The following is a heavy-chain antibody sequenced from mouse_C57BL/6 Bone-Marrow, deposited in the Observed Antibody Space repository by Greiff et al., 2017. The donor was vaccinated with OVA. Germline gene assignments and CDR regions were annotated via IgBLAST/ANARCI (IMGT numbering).Heavy chain of an antibody. D-gene: IGHD1-1*01. CDR1: GYTFTSYG. CDR2: IYPRSGNT. CDR3: ARRDYYGSSLDY. V-gene: IGHV1-81*01. J-gene: IGHJ2*01. Sequence: VQLVESGAELARPGASVKLSCKASGYTFTSYGISWVKQRTGQGLEWIGEIYPRSGNTYYNEKFKGKATLTADKSSSTAYMELRSLTSEDSAVYFCARRDYYGSSLDYWGQGTTLTVSS.